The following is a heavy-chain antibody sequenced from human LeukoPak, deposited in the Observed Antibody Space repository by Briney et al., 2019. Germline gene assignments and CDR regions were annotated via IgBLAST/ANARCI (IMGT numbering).Heavy chain of an antibody. J-gene: IGHJ6*03. CDR3: ASVLSNEWLLSSSYMDV. CDR1: GDSISGYY. D-gene: IGHD3-3*01. CDR2: IYHSGST. Sequence: SETLSLTCTVSGDSISGYYWSWIRQPPGKGLEWIGYIYHSGSTYYNPSLKSRVTISVDTSKNQFSLKLSSVTAADTAVYYCASVLSNEWLLSSSYMDVWGKGTTVTVSS. V-gene: IGHV4-59*04.